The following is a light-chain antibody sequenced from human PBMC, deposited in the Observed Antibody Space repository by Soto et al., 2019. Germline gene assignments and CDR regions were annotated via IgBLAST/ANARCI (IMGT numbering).Light chain of an antibody. CDR1: SSDVGGYNY. Sequence: QSVLTQPPSASGSPGQSVTISCTGTSSDVGGYNYVSWYQQHPGKAPKLMIYEVSERPSGVPDRFSGSKSGNTASLTVSGLQAEDEADYYYSSYAGRNNLVFGGGTKVTVL. V-gene: IGLV2-8*01. CDR2: EVS. J-gene: IGLJ2*01. CDR3: SSYAGRNNLV.